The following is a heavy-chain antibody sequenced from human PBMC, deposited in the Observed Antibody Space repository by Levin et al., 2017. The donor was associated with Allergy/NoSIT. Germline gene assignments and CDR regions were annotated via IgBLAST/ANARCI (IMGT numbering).Heavy chain of an antibody. CDR2: ITSDGDVK. V-gene: IGHV3-30*18. CDR3: AKGGDMDV. J-gene: IGHJ6*03. CDR1: GFPFSTYG. Sequence: PGGSLRLSCAASGFPFSTYGIYWVRQAPGKGLEWVALITSDGDVKFYADSVKGRFTVSRDNSRETLYLQMTNLRPDDTAVYYCAKGGDMDVWGKGTTVIVSS.